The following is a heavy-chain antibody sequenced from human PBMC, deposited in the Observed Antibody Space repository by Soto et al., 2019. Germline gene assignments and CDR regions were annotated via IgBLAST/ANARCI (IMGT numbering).Heavy chain of an antibody. CDR3: ARGVAGPLHWFDP. D-gene: IGHD6-19*01. CDR1: GGSISSYY. Sequence: PSETLSLTCTVSGGSISSYYWSWIRQPPGKGLEWIGYINYSGSTHYSPSLKDRVTMSVDTSKNHFSLKLTSVTAEDTAVYYCARGVAGPLHWFDPWGQGTLVTVSS. J-gene: IGHJ5*02. V-gene: IGHV4-59*04. CDR2: INYSGST.